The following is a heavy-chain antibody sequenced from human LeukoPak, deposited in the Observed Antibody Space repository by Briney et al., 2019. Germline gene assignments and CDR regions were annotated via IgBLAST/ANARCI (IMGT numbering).Heavy chain of an antibody. Sequence: SETLSLTCTVSGGSISSYYWSWIRQPPGKGLEWIGYIYYSGSAYYNPSLQSRVTISVDTSKNQFSLKLSSVTAADTAVYYCARDYCSSTSCYIDWFDPWGQGTPVTVSS. D-gene: IGHD2-2*02. J-gene: IGHJ5*02. CDR3: ARDYCSSTSCYIDWFDP. CDR2: IYYSGSA. V-gene: IGHV4-59*01. CDR1: GGSISSYY.